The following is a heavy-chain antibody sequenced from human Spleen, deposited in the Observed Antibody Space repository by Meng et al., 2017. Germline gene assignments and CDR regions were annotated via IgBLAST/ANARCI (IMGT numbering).Heavy chain of an antibody. D-gene: IGHD3-10*01. V-gene: IGHV4-31*03. Sequence: LRLSCTVSGGSSSSGGYYWSWIRHHPGTGLEWLGYIYYTGSPYYNPSLKTRVTMSVDTSKTQFSLNLTSVTAADTAVYYCARGTGYFGDSLNDWGQGTLVTVSS. J-gene: IGHJ4*02. CDR3: ARGTGYFGDSLND. CDR1: GGSSSSGGYY. CDR2: IYYTGSP.